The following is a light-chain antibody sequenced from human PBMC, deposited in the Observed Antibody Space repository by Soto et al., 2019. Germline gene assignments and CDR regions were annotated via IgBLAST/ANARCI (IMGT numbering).Light chain of an antibody. V-gene: IGKV3-20*01. CDR3: QQSGSSFYT. CDR2: GAS. Sequence: EIVLTQSPGTLSLSPGERATLSCRASQSVSSAYLAWYQQIPGQAPRLLIYGASSRATGLPDRFSGSGSRTDSTLTSSGLEPEDFAVYYCQQSGSSFYTFGQGTKLEIK. CDR1: QSVSSAY. J-gene: IGKJ2*01.